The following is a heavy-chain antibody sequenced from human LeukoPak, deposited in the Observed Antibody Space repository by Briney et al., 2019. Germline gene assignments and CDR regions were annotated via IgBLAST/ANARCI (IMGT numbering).Heavy chain of an antibody. CDR1: GFTFDDYA. J-gene: IGHJ5*02. Sequence: QPGGSLRLSCAASGFTFDDYAMHWVWQAPGKGLEWVSGISWNSGSIGYADSVKGRFTISRDNAKNSLYLQMNSLRAEDTAVHYCARDRYDIPWGQGTMVTVSS. V-gene: IGHV3-9*01. D-gene: IGHD3-9*01. CDR2: ISWNSGSI. CDR3: ARDRYDIP.